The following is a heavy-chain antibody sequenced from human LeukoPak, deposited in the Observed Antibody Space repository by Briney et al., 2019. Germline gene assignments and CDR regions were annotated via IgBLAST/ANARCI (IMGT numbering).Heavy chain of an antibody. D-gene: IGHD3-10*01. CDR3: ARGHGTMVRGASGFDY. CDR2: IYYSGST. CDR1: GGSISSYY. J-gene: IGHJ4*02. Sequence: SETLSLTCTVSGGSISSYYWSWIRQPPGKGLEWIGYIYYSGSTNYNPSLKSRVSISLDTSKNQFSLKLSSVTAADTAVYYCARGHGTMVRGASGFDYWGQGTLVTVSS. V-gene: IGHV4-59*01.